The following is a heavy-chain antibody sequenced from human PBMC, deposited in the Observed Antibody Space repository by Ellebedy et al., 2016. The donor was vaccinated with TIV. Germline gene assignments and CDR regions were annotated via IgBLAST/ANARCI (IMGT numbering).Heavy chain of an antibody. CDR1: GFTFSSYG. D-gene: IGHD4-17*01. Sequence: GESLKISCAASGFTFSSYGMHWVRQAPGKGLEWVAVIWYDGSNKYYADSVKGRFTISRDNSKNTLYLQMNSLRAEDTAVYYCARSHHDYGDSHSYYYGMDVWGQGTTVTVSS. CDR2: IWYDGSNK. V-gene: IGHV3-33*01. J-gene: IGHJ6*02. CDR3: ARSHHDYGDSHSYYYGMDV.